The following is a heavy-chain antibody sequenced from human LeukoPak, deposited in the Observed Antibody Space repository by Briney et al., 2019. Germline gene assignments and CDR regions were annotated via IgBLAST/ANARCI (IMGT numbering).Heavy chain of an antibody. Sequence: GGSLRLSCAASGFTFSSYWMHWVRQAPGKGLEWVAVISYDGSNKYYADSVKGRFTISRDNSKNTLYLQMNSLRAEDTAVYYCAKGPRYCSSTSCPNWFDPWGQGTLVTVSS. J-gene: IGHJ5*02. D-gene: IGHD2-2*01. CDR2: ISYDGSNK. V-gene: IGHV3-30*18. CDR3: AKGPRYCSSTSCPNWFDP. CDR1: GFTFSSYW.